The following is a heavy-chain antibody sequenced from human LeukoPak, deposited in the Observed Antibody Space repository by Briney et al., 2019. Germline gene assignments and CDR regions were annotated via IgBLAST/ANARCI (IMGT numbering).Heavy chain of an antibody. V-gene: IGHV1-8*02. J-gene: IGHJ5*02. CDR1: GYTFTGYY. D-gene: IGHD6-6*01. Sequence: ASVKVSCKASGYTFTGYYMHWVRQAPGQGLEWMGWINPNSGNTGYAQKFQGRVTMTRNTSISTACMELSSLRSEDTAVYYCARRSRVNWFDPWGQGTLVTVSS. CDR3: ARRSRVNWFDP. CDR2: INPNSGNT.